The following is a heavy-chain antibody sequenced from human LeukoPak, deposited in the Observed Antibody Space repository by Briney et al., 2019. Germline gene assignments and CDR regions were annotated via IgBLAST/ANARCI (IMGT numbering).Heavy chain of an antibody. Sequence: PGGSLRLSCAASGSTFSSYAMGWVRQAPGKGLEWVSAISGSGGSTYYADSVKGRFTISRDNSKNTLYLQMNSLRAEDTAVYYCASRFTNIVVVPAALDYWGQGTLVTVSS. CDR1: GSTFSSYA. CDR2: ISGSGGST. D-gene: IGHD2-2*01. J-gene: IGHJ4*02. CDR3: ASRFTNIVVVPAALDY. V-gene: IGHV3-23*01.